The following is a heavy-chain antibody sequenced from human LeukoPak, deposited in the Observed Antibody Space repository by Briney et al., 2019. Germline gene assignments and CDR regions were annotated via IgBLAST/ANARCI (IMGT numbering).Heavy chain of an antibody. V-gene: IGHV1-24*01. CDR3: ATGILSSGYYGSFGY. CDR1: GYTLTELS. J-gene: IGHJ4*02. D-gene: IGHD3-22*01. CDR2: FDPGDGET. Sequence: ASVKVSCKVSGYTLTELSMHWVRQAPGKGLEWMGGFDPGDGETIYAQKFQGRVTMTEDTSTDTAYMELSSLRSEDTAVYYCATGILSSGYYGSFGYWGQGTLVTVSS.